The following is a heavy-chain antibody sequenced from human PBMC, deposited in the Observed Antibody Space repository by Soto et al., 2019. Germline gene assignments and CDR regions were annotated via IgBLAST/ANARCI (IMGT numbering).Heavy chain of an antibody. CDR2: ITSSGENT. CDR1: GFTFSSYA. CDR3: AKGTRGFCSGASCYPFDY. D-gene: IGHD2-15*01. Sequence: GGSLRLSCTASGFTFSSYAMGWVRQAPGKGMECVSVITSSGENTAYADSVKGRFTISRDNSKNTLFLQMNSLREEDRAVYHCAKGTRGFCSGASCYPFDYWGRGTLVTVSS. J-gene: IGHJ4*02. V-gene: IGHV3-23*01.